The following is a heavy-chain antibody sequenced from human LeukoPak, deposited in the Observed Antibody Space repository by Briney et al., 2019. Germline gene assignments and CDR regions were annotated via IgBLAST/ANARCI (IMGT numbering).Heavy chain of an antibody. V-gene: IGHV1-69*05. J-gene: IGHJ4*02. Sequence: GASVKVSCKASGGTFSSYAISWVRQVPGQGLEWMGGIIPIFGTANYAQKFQGRVTMTRNTSISTAYMELSSLRSEDTAGYYCARDTTSDYWGQGTLVTVSS. CDR3: ARDTTSDY. CDR2: IIPIFGTA. D-gene: IGHD1-26*01. CDR1: GGTFSSYA.